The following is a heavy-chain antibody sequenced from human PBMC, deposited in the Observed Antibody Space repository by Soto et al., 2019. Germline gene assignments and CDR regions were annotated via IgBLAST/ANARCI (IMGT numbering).Heavy chain of an antibody. J-gene: IGHJ6*03. D-gene: IGHD3-3*01. V-gene: IGHV4-34*01. CDR1: GGSFSGYY. CDR2: INHSGST. CDR3: ARGTTYYDFWSGYYYYYYMDV. Sequence: SETLSLTCAVYGGSFSGYYWSWIRQPPGKGLEWIGEINHSGSTNYNPSLKSRVTISVDTSKNQFSLKLSSVTAADTAVYYCARGTTYYDFWSGYYYYYYMDVWGKGTTVTVSS.